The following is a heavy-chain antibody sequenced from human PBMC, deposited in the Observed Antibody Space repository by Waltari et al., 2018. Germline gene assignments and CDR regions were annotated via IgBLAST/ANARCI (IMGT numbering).Heavy chain of an antibody. CDR2: ISYDGNKK. V-gene: IGHV3-30*03. J-gene: IGHJ4*02. CDR1: AFTFSNYG. Sequence: QVQLVESGGGVVQPGRSLRLSCAASAFTFSNYGMHWVRQAPGKGLEWVADISYDGNKKYYADSVKGRFTISRDNSKNTLYLQLNSLRSEDTAVYYCASGGAAAEGYWGQGTLVTVSS. D-gene: IGHD6-13*01. CDR3: ASGGAAAEGY.